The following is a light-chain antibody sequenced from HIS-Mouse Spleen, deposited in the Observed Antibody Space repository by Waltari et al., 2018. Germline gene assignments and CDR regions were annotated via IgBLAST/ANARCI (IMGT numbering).Light chain of an antibody. Sequence: EIVLTQSPGTLSLSPGERATLSCRASQGVSSSYLAWYQQKPGQAPRLLIYGASSRATGIADRFSGSGSGTDFTLTISRLEPEDFAVYYCQQYGSSLRFTFGPGTKVDIK. CDR2: GAS. V-gene: IGKV3-20*01. J-gene: IGKJ3*01. CDR3: QQYGSSLRFT. CDR1: QGVSSSY.